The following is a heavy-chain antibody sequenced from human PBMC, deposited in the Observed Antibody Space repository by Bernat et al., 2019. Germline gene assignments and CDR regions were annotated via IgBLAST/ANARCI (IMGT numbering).Heavy chain of an antibody. J-gene: IGHJ6*03. CDR2: VSHTGST. D-gene: IGHD4-11*01. CDR3: ARAVEGYSNYPRGYYYYMDV. CDR1: GSSTSSNYY. V-gene: IGHV4-38-2*01. Sequence: QVQLQESGPGLVKPSETLSLTCAVSGSSTSSNYYWGWIRQPPGKGLEWIGSVSHTGSTYYNPSLKSRVNISVDPSQIQFSLKLISVTAADTAVYYCARAVEGYSNYPRGYYYYMDVWGKGTTVTVSS.